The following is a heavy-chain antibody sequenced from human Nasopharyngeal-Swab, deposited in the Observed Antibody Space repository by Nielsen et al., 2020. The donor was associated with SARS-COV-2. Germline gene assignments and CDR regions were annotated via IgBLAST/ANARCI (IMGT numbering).Heavy chain of an antibody. Sequence: GESLKISCVTSGFTFDDYGMHWVRQVPGKGLEWVSLISWDGVNTYYAGSVRGRFTISRDNSRNSLYLQMNSLKTEDTALYYCARGVHYMSYFHTPPSDQWGQGTLVTSPQ. J-gene: IGHJ4*02. V-gene: IGHV3-43*01. CDR2: ISWDGVNT. CDR3: ARGVHYMSYFHTPPSDQ. CDR1: GFTFDDYG. D-gene: IGHD3-10*01.